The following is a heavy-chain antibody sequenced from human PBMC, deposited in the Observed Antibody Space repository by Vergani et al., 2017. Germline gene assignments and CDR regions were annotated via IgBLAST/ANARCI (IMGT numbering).Heavy chain of an antibody. CDR3: AKDYFSGWSGKMFDY. CDR2: ISGSGGGT. V-gene: IGHV3-23*01. Sequence: EVQLLESGGGLVQPGGSLRLSCAASGFTFSSYAMSWVRQAPGKGLEWVSAISGSGGGTYYADSVKGRFTISRDNSKNTRYLQMNSLRAEDTAVYYCAKDYFSGWSGKMFDYWGQGTLVTVSS. J-gene: IGHJ4*02. CDR1: GFTFSSYA. D-gene: IGHD6-19*01.